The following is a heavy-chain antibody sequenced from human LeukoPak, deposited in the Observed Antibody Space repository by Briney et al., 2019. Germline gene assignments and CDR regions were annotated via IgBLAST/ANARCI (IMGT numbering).Heavy chain of an antibody. D-gene: IGHD4-23*01. CDR3: ARGDYGGKLDI. V-gene: IGHV3-33*01. J-gene: IGHJ3*02. CDR2: IWYDGSNK. Sequence: AGGSLRLSCAASGFTFSNYDMHWVRQAPGKGREWVAVIWYDGSNKYYADSVKGRFTISRDNSKNTLYLQMNSLRAEDTAVYYCARGDYGGKLDIWGQGTVVTVSS. CDR1: GFTFSNYD.